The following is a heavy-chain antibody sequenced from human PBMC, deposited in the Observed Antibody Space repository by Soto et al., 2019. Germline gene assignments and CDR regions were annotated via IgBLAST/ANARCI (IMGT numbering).Heavy chain of an antibody. V-gene: IGHV4-39*01. CDR3: ARLPLRRTREDVDY. Sequence: QLQLQESGPGLVKPSETLPLTCSVSGGSISSSGYNWGWIRQPPGEGLEWIGSFYYGGSPYYHPSLKSRVTISVDTSKNQFSLSLNSVTAADTAVYYCARLPLRRTREDVDYWGQGTLVAVSS. D-gene: IGHD4-17*01. CDR2: FYYGGSP. CDR1: GGSISSSGYN. J-gene: IGHJ4*02.